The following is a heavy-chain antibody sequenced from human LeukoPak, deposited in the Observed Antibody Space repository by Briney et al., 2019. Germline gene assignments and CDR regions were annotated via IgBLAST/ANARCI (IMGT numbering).Heavy chain of an antibody. Sequence: GRSLRLSCAASGFTFSSYGMHWVRQAPGRGLEWVAVISYDGSNKYYADSVKGRFTISRDNSKNTLYLQMNSLRAEDTAVYYCAKEYSSGSYFDYWGQGTLVTVSS. CDR3: AKEYSSGSYFDY. CDR1: GFTFSSYG. J-gene: IGHJ4*02. V-gene: IGHV3-30*18. CDR2: ISYDGSNK. D-gene: IGHD1-26*01.